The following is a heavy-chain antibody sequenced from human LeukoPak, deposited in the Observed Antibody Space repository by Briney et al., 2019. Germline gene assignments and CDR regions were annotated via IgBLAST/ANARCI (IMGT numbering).Heavy chain of an antibody. CDR2: ISSSSSTI. CDR3: ARDQSSVRGVIADWGPPPGPYYYYMDV. J-gene: IGHJ6*03. Sequence: QPGGSLRLSCAASEFTFSSYSMNWVRQAPGKGLEWVSYISSSSSTIYYADSVKGRFTISRDNAKNSLYLQMNSLRAEDTAVYYCARDQSSVRGVIADWGPPPGPYYYYMDVWGKGTTVTVSS. D-gene: IGHD3-10*01. CDR1: EFTFSSYS. V-gene: IGHV3-48*01.